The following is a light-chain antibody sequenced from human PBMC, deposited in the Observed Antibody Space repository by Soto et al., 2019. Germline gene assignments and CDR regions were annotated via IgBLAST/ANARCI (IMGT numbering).Light chain of an antibody. J-gene: IGLJ1*01. V-gene: IGLV2-14*01. Sequence: QSALTQPASVSGSPGQSITISCTGTSTDIGAYNYVSWYQQHPGKAPKLLIYEVTNRPSGVSNRFSGSKSGNTASLTISGLQAEDEANYYCSSYKTLSNRVFGTGTKVTVL. CDR3: SSYKTLSNRV. CDR1: STDIGAYNY. CDR2: EVT.